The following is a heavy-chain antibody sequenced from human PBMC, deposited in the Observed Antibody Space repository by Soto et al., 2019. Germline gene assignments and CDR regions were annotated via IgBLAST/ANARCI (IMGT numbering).Heavy chain of an antibody. J-gene: IGHJ4*02. Sequence: EVQLVESGGGLVQPGGSLRLSCAASGFTFSSYWMHWVRQAPGKGLVWVSRINSDGSSTNYADSVKGRFTISRDNAKNTLYLQMNSLRAEDTAVYYCARDQGYCSGGSCYGAGYWGQGTLVTVSS. CDR1: GFTFSSYW. CDR2: INSDGSST. D-gene: IGHD2-15*01. CDR3: ARDQGYCSGGSCYGAGY. V-gene: IGHV3-74*01.